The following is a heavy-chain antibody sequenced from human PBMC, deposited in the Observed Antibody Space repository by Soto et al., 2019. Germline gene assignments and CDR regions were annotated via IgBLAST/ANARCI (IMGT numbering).Heavy chain of an antibody. CDR1: GFTFSDHY. CDR2: IRNKANKYTT. J-gene: IGHJ4*02. V-gene: IGHV3-72*01. Sequence: EVQLVESGGGLVQPGGSLRLSCAASGFTFSDHYMDWVRQAPGKGLEWVGRIRNKANKYTTDYAASVKGRFTISRDDSKNSLYLQMDSLKTEDTAIYYCVSGYCSSATCYSSPGNYWGQGTLLTVSS. D-gene: IGHD2-15*01. CDR3: VSGYCSSATCYSSPGNY.